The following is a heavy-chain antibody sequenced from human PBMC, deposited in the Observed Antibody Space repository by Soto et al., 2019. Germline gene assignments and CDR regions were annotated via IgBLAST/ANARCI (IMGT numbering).Heavy chain of an antibody. J-gene: IGHJ5*02. CDR3: AKDSKHHSCRSTSCYEVRPWARFDP. V-gene: IGHV3-30*18. CDR1: GFTFSSYG. D-gene: IGHD2-2*01. Sequence: GGSLRLSCAASGFTFSSYGMHWVRQAPGKGLEWVAVISYDGSNKYYADSVKGRFTISRDNSKNTLYLQMNSLRAEDTAVYYCAKDSKHHSCRSTSCYEVRPWARFDPWGQGTLVTVSS. CDR2: ISYDGSNK.